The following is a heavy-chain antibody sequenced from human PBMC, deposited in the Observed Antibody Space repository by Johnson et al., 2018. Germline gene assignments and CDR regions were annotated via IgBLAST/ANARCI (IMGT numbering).Heavy chain of an antibody. Sequence: QVQLVESGGGVVQPGRSLRLSCAASGFSFSSYCMHWVRQVPGKGLEWVGVIWPDGSNKYYADSVKGRFTISRDNSMSTLYLQMNSLKAEDTAGYYCARARGWGVQLYYDYVGVDVWGQGTTVTVSS. D-gene: IGHD5-18*01. J-gene: IGHJ6*02. V-gene: IGHV3-33*01. CDR1: GFSFSSYC. CDR2: IWPDGSNK. CDR3: ARARGWGVQLYYDYVGVDV.